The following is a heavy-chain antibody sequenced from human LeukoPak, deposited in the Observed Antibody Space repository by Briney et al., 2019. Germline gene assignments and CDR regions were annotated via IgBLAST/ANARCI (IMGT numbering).Heavy chain of an antibody. J-gene: IGHJ4*02. D-gene: IGHD4-11*01. CDR3: ARHNYDFNFDY. V-gene: IGHV1-2*02. Sequence: ASVKVSCKASGYTFADLYIHWVRQAPGQGLEWMGSIRSNTGGTSYAQKFQGRVTMTRDTSISTAYMELSGLTSDDTAVYFCARHNYDFNFDYWGQGTLVTVSS. CDR2: IRSNTGGT. CDR1: GYTFADLY.